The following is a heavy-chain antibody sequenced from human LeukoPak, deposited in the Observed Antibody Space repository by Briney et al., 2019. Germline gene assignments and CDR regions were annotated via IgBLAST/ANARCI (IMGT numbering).Heavy chain of an antibody. Sequence: PSETLSLTCTVSGGSLSNYYWSWIRQPAGKGLEWIGRIYNSGSTDFNPSLKSRVAMSQDTSRNHFSLKLSSVTAADTDTYYCARHTGVFGSSSGAFDFWGRGTLVTVSS. CDR1: GGSLSNYY. J-gene: IGHJ2*01. D-gene: IGHD3-3*01. V-gene: IGHV4-4*07. CDR2: IYNSGST. CDR3: ARHTGVFGSSSGAFDF.